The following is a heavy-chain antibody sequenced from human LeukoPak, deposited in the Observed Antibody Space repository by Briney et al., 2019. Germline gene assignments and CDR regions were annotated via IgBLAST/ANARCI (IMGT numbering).Heavy chain of an antibody. Sequence: SETLSLTCTVSGYSISSGYYWGWIRQPPGKGLEWIGSIYHSGSTYYNPSLKSRVTISVDTSKNQFSLKLSSVTAADTAVYYCARVRSGYDFLIDYWGQGTLVTVSS. J-gene: IGHJ4*02. V-gene: IGHV4-38-2*02. CDR2: IYHSGST. CDR3: ARVRSGYDFLIDY. CDR1: GYSISSGYY. D-gene: IGHD5-12*01.